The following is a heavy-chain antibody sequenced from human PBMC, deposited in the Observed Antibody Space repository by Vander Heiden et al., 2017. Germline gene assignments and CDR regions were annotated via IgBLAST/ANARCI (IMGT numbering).Heavy chain of an antibody. D-gene: IGHD1-26*01. Sequence: QVRLAESGGALVKPGGSLRLSCEGSEFIFGDSYMAWIRQAPGKGLEWISYITSNGETIFYADSVKGRFTISRDNVQNSVFLQMNSLTAADSAIYYCAREGSGWALGYWGQGTLVTVSS. CDR1: EFIFGDSY. J-gene: IGHJ4*02. CDR2: ITSNGETI. CDR3: AREGSGWALGY. V-gene: IGHV3-11*01.